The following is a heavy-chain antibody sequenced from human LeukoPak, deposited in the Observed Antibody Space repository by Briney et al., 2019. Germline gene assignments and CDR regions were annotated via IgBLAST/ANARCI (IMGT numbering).Heavy chain of an antibody. Sequence: ASVKVSCKASGYTFTDYYMHWVRQAPGQGLEWLGRINPYNGDTNYAQRFQGRVTMTRDTSITTAYMELSRLTYDDTAVYYCATGLVEEGNNWFDPWGQGTLVTVSS. CDR1: GYTFTDYY. CDR2: INPYNGDT. J-gene: IGHJ5*02. V-gene: IGHV1-2*06. CDR3: ATGLVEEGNNWFDP.